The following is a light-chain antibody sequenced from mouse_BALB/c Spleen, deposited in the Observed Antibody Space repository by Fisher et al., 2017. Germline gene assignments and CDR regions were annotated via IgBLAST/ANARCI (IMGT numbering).Light chain of an antibody. V-gene: IGKV4-57-1*01. CDR1: SSVSSSY. Sequence: DIVLTQSPAIMSASPGEKVTMTCRASSSVSSSYLHWYQQKSGASPKLWIYSTSNLASGVPARFSGSGSGTSYSLTISSVEAEDAVTYYCQQYSGYPYTFGGGTKLEIK. CDR2: STS. J-gene: IGKJ2*01. CDR3: QQYSGYPYT.